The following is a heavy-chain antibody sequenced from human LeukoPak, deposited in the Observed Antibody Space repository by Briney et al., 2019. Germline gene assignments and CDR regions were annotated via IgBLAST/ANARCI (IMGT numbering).Heavy chain of an antibody. CDR1: GFTVSSNY. D-gene: IGHD6-13*01. J-gene: IGHJ4*02. CDR2: IYSGGST. V-gene: IGHV3-66*01. Sequence: GGSLRLSCAASGFTVSSNYMSWVRQAPGKGLEWVSVIYSGGSTYYADSVKGRFTISRDNSKNTLYLQMNSLRAEDTAVYYCARDSSSWYRDGYWGQGTLVTVSS. CDR3: ARDSSSWYRDGY.